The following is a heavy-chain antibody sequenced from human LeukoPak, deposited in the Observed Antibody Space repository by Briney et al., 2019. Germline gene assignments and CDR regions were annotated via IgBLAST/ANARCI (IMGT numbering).Heavy chain of an antibody. V-gene: IGHV6-1*01. CDR3: ARVSSSWSPSLSVTHYFDA. D-gene: IGHD6-13*01. Sequence: SQTLSLTCAISGDSVSSNSAAWNWIRQSPSRGLEWLGRTYYRSKWYSDYAVSVKSRITINPDTSKNQFSLQLSSVTPEDTAVYYSARVSSSWSPSLSVTHYFDAWGQGALVTVSS. CDR1: GDSVSSNSAA. J-gene: IGHJ4*02. CDR2: TYYRSKWYS.